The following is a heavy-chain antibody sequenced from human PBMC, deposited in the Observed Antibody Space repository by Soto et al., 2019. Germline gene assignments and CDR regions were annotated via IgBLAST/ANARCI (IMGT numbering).Heavy chain of an antibody. CDR2: IWYDGSNK. V-gene: IGHV3-33*01. J-gene: IGHJ6*02. CDR3: ARPLGNLDSPDYGMDV. Sequence: QVQLVESGGGVVQPGRSLRLSCAASGFTFSSYGMRWVRQAPGKGLEWVAVIWYDGSNKYYADSVKGRFTISRDNSKNTLYLQMNSLRAEDTAVYYCARPLGNLDSPDYGMDVWGQGTTVTVSS. CDR1: GFTFSSYG. D-gene: IGHD1-7*01.